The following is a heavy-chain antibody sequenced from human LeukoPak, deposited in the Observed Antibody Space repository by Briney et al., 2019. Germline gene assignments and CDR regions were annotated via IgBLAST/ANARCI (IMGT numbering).Heavy chain of an antibody. D-gene: IGHD3-10*01. CDR3: ARLEGVAGHYGSGSYPDY. J-gene: IGHJ4*02. Sequence: GSSVKVSCKASGGTFSSYAISWVRQAPGQGLEWMGRIIPILGIANYAQKFQGRVTITADKSTSTAYMELSSLRSEDTAVYYCARLEGVAGHYGSGSYPDYWGQGTLDTVSS. V-gene: IGHV1-69*04. CDR2: IIPILGIA. CDR1: GGTFSSYA.